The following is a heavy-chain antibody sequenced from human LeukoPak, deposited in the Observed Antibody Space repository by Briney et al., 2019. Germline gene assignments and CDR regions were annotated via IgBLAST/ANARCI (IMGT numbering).Heavy chain of an antibody. Sequence: TGGSLRLFCAASGFTLSNYWMSWVRQAPGKGRELVANKKQDGGEQYYVDSVKGRFAISRDNTKNSFYLKMDSLRVEDTAVYYCAKVAPDSSSWVRWFDAWGQGTLVTVSS. J-gene: IGHJ5*02. CDR2: KKQDGGEQ. CDR1: GFTLSNYW. CDR3: AKVAPDSSSWVRWFDA. D-gene: IGHD6-13*01. V-gene: IGHV3-7*01.